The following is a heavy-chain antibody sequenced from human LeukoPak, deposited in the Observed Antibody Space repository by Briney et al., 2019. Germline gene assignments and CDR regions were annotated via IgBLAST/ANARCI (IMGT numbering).Heavy chain of an antibody. Sequence: GGSLRLSCAASGFTFDDYAMHWVRQAPGKGLEWVSGISWNSGSIGYADSVKGRFTISRGNAKNSLYLQMNSLRAEDTALYYCAKDAEQQPYGMDVWGQGTTVTVSS. V-gene: IGHV3-9*01. D-gene: IGHD6-13*01. CDR1: GFTFDDYA. CDR3: AKDAEQQPYGMDV. J-gene: IGHJ6*02. CDR2: ISWNSGSI.